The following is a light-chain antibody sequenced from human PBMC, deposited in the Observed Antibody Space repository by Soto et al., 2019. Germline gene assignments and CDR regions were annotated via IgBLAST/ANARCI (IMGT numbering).Light chain of an antibody. CDR2: EVT. CDR1: SSDVGTYNY. J-gene: IGLJ3*02. Sequence: QSALTQPASVSGSPGQSITISCTGTSSDVGTYNYVSWYQQHPGKAPKLMIYEVTNRPSGISNRFSGSKSGNTASLTISGLRAEDEADYYCSSYTNGSLEVFGGGTKVTVL. CDR3: SSYTNGSLEV. V-gene: IGLV2-14*01.